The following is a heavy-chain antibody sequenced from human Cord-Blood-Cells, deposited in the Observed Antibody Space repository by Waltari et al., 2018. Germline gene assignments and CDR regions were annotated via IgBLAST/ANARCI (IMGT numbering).Heavy chain of an antibody. D-gene: IGHD1-1*01. J-gene: IGHJ3*02. CDR1: GFTFSSYA. CDR2: SSGSGGST. CDR3: AREAFLQNAFDI. V-gene: IGHV3-23*01. Sequence: EVQLLESGGGLVQPAGSLRLSCAASGFTFSSYAMSWVRQAPGKGVEWVSASSGSGGSTYYADSVKGRFTISRDNSKNTLYLQMNSLRAEDTAVYYCAREAFLQNAFDIWGQGTMVTVSS.